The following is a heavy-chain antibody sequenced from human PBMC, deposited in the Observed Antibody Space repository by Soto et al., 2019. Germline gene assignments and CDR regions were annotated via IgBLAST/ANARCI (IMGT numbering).Heavy chain of an antibody. CDR2: IYYSGST. CDR3: TRDRAISTAGHYYYYMDV. Sequence: ASETLSLTCTVSGGSISSYYWSWIRQPPGKRLEWIGYIYYSGSTNYNPSLKSRVTISVDTSKNQFSLKLSSVTAADTAVYYCTRDRAISTAGHYYYYMDVWGKGTTVTVSS. V-gene: IGHV4-59*01. CDR1: GGSISSYY. J-gene: IGHJ6*03. D-gene: IGHD6-13*01.